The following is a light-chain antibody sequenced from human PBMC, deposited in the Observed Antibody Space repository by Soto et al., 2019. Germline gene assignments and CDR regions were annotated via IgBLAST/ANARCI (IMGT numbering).Light chain of an antibody. CDR2: DVS. Sequence: EVVLTQSPVTLSLSRGQRATLSCRASQSVSSYLAWDQPKPGQGPRLHIYDVSNRATGIPARFSGSGSGTDFTLTISSLEPEDFAVYYCQQRNYWQVTFGQGTRLEI. V-gene: IGKV3-11*01. CDR3: QQRNYWQVT. J-gene: IGKJ5*01. CDR1: QSVSSY.